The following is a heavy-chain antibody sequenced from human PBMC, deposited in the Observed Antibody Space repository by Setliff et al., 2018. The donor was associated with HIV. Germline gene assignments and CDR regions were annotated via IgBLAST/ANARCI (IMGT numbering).Heavy chain of an antibody. CDR2: IYHSGST. J-gene: IGHJ4*02. CDR1: GYSISSGYY. V-gene: IGHV4-38-2*02. CDR3: ARVGGYDGRVDFDY. Sequence: PSETLSLTCTVSGYSISSGYYWGWIRQPPGKGLEWIGSIYHSGSTYYNPSLKSRVTISVDTSKNQFSLKLSSVTAADTAVYYCARVGGYDGRVDFDYWGQGTLVTVSS. D-gene: IGHD5-12*01.